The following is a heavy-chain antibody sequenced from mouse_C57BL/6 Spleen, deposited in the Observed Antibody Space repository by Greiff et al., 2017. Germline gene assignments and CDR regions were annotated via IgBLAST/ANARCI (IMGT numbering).Heavy chain of an antibody. CDR2: IYPRDGST. CDR3: ARSDYYGSSYGYFDV. D-gene: IGHD1-1*01. V-gene: IGHV1-78*01. Sequence: VQLQESDAELVKPGASVKISCKVSGYTFTDHTIHWMKQRPEQGLEWIGYIYPRDGSTKYNEKCKGKATLTADKSSSTAYMQLNSLTSEDSAVYFCARSDYYGSSYGYFDVWGTGTTVTVSS. J-gene: IGHJ1*03. CDR1: GYTFTDHT.